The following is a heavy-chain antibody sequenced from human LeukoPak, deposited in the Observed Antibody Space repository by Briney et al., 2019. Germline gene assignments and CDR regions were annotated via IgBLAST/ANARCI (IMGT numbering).Heavy chain of an antibody. CDR3: ARDLPWGYDSSATVDWLDP. CDR2: ISAYDGNT. CDR1: GYTFSSSV. Sequence: ASVKVSCKASGYTFSSSVISWVRQAPGQGLEWMGWISAYDGNTNYAQKFQGRFTMTTDTSTSTAYMELRSLRSDDTAMYYCARDLPWGYDSSATVDWLDPWGQGTLVTVSS. J-gene: IGHJ5*02. D-gene: IGHD3-22*01. V-gene: IGHV1-18*01.